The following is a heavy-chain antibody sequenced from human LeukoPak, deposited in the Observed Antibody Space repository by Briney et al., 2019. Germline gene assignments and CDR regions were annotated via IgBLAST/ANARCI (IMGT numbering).Heavy chain of an antibody. CDR1: GYTFNNHY. J-gene: IGHJ4*02. Sequence: VASVKVSCKASGYTFNNHYMYWVRQAPGQGLEWMGVINPSGGSTSYAQKFQGRVTMTRDTSTRTVYMEVNSLRSEDTAVYYCARQGTCSSAIGMGYWGQGTLVTVSS. V-gene: IGHV1-46*02. D-gene: IGHD2-2*01. CDR2: INPSGGST. CDR3: ARQGTCSSAIGMGY.